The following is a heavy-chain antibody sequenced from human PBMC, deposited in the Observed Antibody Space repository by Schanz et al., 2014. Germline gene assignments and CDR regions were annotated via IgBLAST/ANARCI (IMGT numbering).Heavy chain of an antibody. CDR1: GFTFSSYG. Sequence: VQLVESGGGVVQPGRSLRLSCAASGFTFSSYGMHWVRQAPGKGLEWVANIKQDGSEKYYVDSVKGRFTISRDNAKNSLYLQMNSLTAEDTAIYFCAKDAAYYDSVIFPDHWGQGTLVTVSS. J-gene: IGHJ4*02. CDR3: AKDAAYYDSVIFPDH. D-gene: IGHD3-22*01. CDR2: IKQDGSEK. V-gene: IGHV3-7*03.